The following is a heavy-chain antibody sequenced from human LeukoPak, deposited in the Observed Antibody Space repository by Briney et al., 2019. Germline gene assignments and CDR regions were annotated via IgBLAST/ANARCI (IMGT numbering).Heavy chain of an antibody. CDR1: GFTFSSYA. D-gene: IGHD6-13*01. J-gene: IGHJ4*02. CDR2: ISGSGGST. V-gene: IGHV3-23*01. CDR3: AKAYSSSYLYFDY. Sequence: GGSLRLSCAASGFTFSSYAMSWVRQAPGKGLEWVSAISGSGGSTYYADSVKGRFTMSRDNSKNTLYLQMNSLRAEDTAVYYCAKAYSSSYLYFDYWGQGTLVTVSS.